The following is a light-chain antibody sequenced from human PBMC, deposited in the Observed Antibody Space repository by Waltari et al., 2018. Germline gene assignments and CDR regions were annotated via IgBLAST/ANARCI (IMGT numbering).Light chain of an antibody. V-gene: IGKV2-28*01. CDR3: MQALQTSYT. CDR1: QSLLHSNGYNY. CDR2: LGS. Sequence: DIVMTQSPLSLPVTPGEPASISCRSSQSLLHSNGYNYLDWYLQKPGQSPQLLIYLGSDRASGVPDRFSGSGSGTDVTLKISSVEAEDVGVYYCMQALQTSYTFGQGTKLEIK. J-gene: IGKJ2*01.